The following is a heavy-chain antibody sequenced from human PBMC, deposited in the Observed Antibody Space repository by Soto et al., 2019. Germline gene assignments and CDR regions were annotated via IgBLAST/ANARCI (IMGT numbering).Heavy chain of an antibody. CDR2: INHSGST. Sequence: PSETLSLTCAVYGGSFSGYYWSWIRQPPGKGLEWIGEINHSGSTNYNPSLKSRVTISVDKSKNQFSLKLSSVTAADTAVYYCARVAGWFDPWGQGTLVTVSS. V-gene: IGHV4-34*01. CDR3: ARVAGWFDP. J-gene: IGHJ5*02. CDR1: GGSFSGYY.